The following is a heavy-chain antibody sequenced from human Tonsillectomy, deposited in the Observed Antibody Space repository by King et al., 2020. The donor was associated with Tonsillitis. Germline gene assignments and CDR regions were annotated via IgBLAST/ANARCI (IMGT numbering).Heavy chain of an antibody. J-gene: IGHJ4*02. CDR2: ISSSSSYI. Sequence: VQLVESGGGLVKPGGSLRLSCAASGFTFSSYSMNWVRQAPGKGLEWVSSISSSSSYIYYADSVKGRFTISRDNAKNSLYLQMNSLRAEDTAVYYCARDREGQVAAAGTIDYWGQGTLVTVSS. V-gene: IGHV3-21*01. CDR1: GFTFSSYS. D-gene: IGHD6-13*01. CDR3: ARDREGQVAAAGTIDY.